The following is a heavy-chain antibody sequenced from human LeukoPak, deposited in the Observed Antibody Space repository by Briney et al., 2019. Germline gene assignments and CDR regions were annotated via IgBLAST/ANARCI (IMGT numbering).Heavy chain of an antibody. D-gene: IGHD3-10*01. CDR2: IYPGDSDT. V-gene: IGHV5-51*01. CDR3: ARRITMVRGVIINGYFDY. Sequence: GESLKISCKGSGYSFTSYWIGWVRQMPGKGLEWMGFIYPGDSDTRYSPSFQGQVTISADKSISTAYLQWSSLKASDTAMYYCARRITMVRGVIINGYFDYWGQGTLVTVSS. J-gene: IGHJ4*02. CDR1: GYSFTSYW.